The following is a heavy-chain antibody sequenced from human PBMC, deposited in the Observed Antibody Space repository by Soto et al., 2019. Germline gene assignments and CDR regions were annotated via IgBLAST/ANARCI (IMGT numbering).Heavy chain of an antibody. V-gene: IGHV4-59*01. CDR2: IYYSGST. CDR1: GGSISSYY. Sequence: SETLSLSCTVSGGSISSYYWSWIRQPPGKGLEWIGYIYYSGSTNYNPSLKSRVTISVDTSKNQFSLKLSSVTAADTAVYYCARVGITIFGVVGHYYYYYGMDVWGQGTTVTVSS. J-gene: IGHJ6*02. D-gene: IGHD3-3*01. CDR3: ARVGITIFGVVGHYYYYYGMDV.